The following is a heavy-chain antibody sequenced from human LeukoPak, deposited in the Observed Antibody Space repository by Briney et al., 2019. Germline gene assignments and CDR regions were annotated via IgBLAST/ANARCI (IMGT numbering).Heavy chain of an antibody. V-gene: IGHV4-59*11. CDR2: IYYSGST. CDR3: ARGDCSGGSCYCSV. CDR1: GGSISSHY. D-gene: IGHD2-15*01. Sequence: SETLSLTCTVSGGSISSHYWSWIRQPPGKGLEWIGYIYYSGSTNYNPSLKGRVTMSVDTSKNQFSLRLSSVTAADTAVYYCARGDCSGGSCYCSVWGQGTTVTVSS. J-gene: IGHJ6*02.